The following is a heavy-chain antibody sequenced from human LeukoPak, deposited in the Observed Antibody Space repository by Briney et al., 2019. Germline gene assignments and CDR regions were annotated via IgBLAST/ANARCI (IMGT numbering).Heavy chain of an antibody. CDR3: ARDYPSAFGN. CDR2: IYSGGST. J-gene: IGHJ1*01. CDR1: GCTVSSNY. V-gene: IGHV3-53*01. Sequence: PGGSLRLSCAASGCTVSSNYMSWVRQAPGKGLEWVSVIYSGGSTYYADSGKGRFTISGDKAKNSLYLQMNSLRVEDTPVYYCARDYPSAFGNWGQGTLVTVSS. D-gene: IGHD3-16*01.